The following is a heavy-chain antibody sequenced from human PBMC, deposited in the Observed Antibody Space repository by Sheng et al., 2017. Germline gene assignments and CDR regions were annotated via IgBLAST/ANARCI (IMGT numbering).Heavy chain of an antibody. J-gene: IGHJ4*02. CDR2: INHSGST. CDR1: GGSFSGYY. Sequence: QVQLQQWGAGLLKPSETLSLTCAVYGGSFSGYYWSWIRQPPGKGLEWIGEINHSGSTNYNPSLKSRVTISVDTSKNQFSLKLSSVTAADTAVYYCARLISFRMATRAGEDYWGQGTLVTVSS. D-gene: IGHD5-12*01. V-gene: IGHV4-34*01. CDR3: ARLISFRMATRAGEDY.